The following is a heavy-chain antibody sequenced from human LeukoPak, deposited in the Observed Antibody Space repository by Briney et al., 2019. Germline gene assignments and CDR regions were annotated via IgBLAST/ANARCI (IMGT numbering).Heavy chain of an antibody. Sequence: SETLSLTCTVSGGSINTYYWSWIRQPPGRGLEWIGEINDSGRTNYNPSLMSRVTVSVDTSKNQFSLRLTSVTATDTAVYHCARRWNYGRNYYIDVWGNGATVSVSS. V-gene: IGHV4-34*01. CDR2: INDSGRT. CDR1: GGSINTYY. CDR3: ARRWNYGRNYYIDV. J-gene: IGHJ6*03. D-gene: IGHD1-7*01.